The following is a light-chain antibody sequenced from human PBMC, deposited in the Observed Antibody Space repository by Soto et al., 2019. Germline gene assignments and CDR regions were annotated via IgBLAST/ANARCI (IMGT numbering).Light chain of an antibody. CDR2: DVS. CDR3: SSYATSSTLVL. Sequence: QSALTQPASVSGSHGQSITISCTGTSSDVGGSNHVSWYQQHPGKAPKLMIFDVSTRPSGVSNRFSGSKSGNTASLTISGLQAEDEADYYCSSYATSSTLVLFGGGTKVTVL. J-gene: IGLJ3*02. CDR1: SSDVGGSNH. V-gene: IGLV2-14*01.